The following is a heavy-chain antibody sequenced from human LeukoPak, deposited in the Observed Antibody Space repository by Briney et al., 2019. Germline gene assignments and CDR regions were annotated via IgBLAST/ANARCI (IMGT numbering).Heavy chain of an antibody. J-gene: IGHJ4*02. CDR1: GGSFSGYY. CDR3: ARKGTMVRGVDY. Sequence: SETLSLTCAVYGGSFSGYYWSWIRQPPGKGLEWIGEINHCGSTNYNPSLKSRVTISVDTSKNQFSLKLSSVTAADTAVYYCARKGTMVRGVDYWGQGTLVTVSS. CDR2: INHCGST. D-gene: IGHD3-10*01. V-gene: IGHV4-34*01.